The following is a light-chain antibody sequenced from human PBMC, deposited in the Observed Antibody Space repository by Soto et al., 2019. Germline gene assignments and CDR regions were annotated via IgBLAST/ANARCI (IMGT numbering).Light chain of an antibody. CDR3: QQYDNFFT. CDR2: DAS. V-gene: IGKV1-33*01. Sequence: DIQMTQSPSSLSASVGDTVTITCRASQGISTLLAWYQQKPGKAPKLLIYDASNLETGVPSRFSGSGSGTDFTFTISSLQPEDIATYYCQQYDNFFTFGPGTKVDIK. CDR1: QGISTL. J-gene: IGKJ3*01.